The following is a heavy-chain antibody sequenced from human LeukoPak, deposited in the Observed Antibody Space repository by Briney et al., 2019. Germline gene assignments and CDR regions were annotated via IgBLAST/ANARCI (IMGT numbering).Heavy chain of an antibody. Sequence: SVKVSCKASGGTFSSYAISWVRQASGQGLEWMGGIIPIFGTANYAQKFQGRVTITADESTSTAYMELSSLRSEDTAVYYCARRPARGDAFDIWGQGTMVTVSS. J-gene: IGHJ3*02. CDR1: GGTFSSYA. CDR2: IIPIFGTA. CDR3: ARRPARGDAFDI. V-gene: IGHV1-69*01.